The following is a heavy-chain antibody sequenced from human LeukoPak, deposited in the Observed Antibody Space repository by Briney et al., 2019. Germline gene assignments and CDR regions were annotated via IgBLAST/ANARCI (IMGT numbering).Heavy chain of an antibody. CDR3: ARDCSSGWYWGPAGYFDY. Sequence: GGSLRLSCAASGFTFSSYWMSWVRQAPGKGLEWVANIKQDGSEKYYVDSVKGRFTISRDNAKNSLYLQMNSLRAEDTAVYYCARDCSSGWYWGPAGYFDYWGQGTLVTVSS. CDR1: GFTFSSYW. V-gene: IGHV3-7*01. J-gene: IGHJ4*02. D-gene: IGHD6-19*01. CDR2: IKQDGSEK.